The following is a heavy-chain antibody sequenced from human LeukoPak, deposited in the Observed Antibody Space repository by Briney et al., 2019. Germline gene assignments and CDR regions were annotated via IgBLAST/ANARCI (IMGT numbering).Heavy chain of an antibody. CDR2: IYYSGST. D-gene: IGHD2-2*02. V-gene: IGHV4-59*01. CDR1: GGSISTYY. CDR3: ARDFTVGLGYCSSASCYTLDY. J-gene: IGHJ4*02. Sequence: SETLSLTCTVSGGSISTYYWNWIRQPPGKGLEWIGYIYYSGSTNYNPSLKSRVTISLDTSKNQFSLKLSSVTAADTAVYYCARDFTVGLGYCSSASCYTLDYWGQGTLVTVSS.